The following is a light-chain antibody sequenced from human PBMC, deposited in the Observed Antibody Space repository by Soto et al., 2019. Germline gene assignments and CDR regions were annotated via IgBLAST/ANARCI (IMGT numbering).Light chain of an antibody. Sequence: QSVLTQPPSVSGAPGQRVNISCTGSSSNIGAGYDVHWYQQLPGTAPKLLIYGNSNRPSGVPDRFSGSKSDTSASLAITGLQAEDEADYDWQSYEISLSGPYDFRTGTKVPVL. V-gene: IGLV1-40*01. CDR1: SSNIGAGYD. J-gene: IGLJ1*01. CDR2: GNS. CDR3: QSYEISLSGPYD.